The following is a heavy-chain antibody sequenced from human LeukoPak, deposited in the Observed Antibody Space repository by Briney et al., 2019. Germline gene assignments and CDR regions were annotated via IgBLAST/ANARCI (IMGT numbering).Heavy chain of an antibody. V-gene: IGHV1-18*01. Sequence: ASVEVSCKASGYTFTRYYIHWVRQAPGQGLEWMGLITAFNGNTNYAQKLQGRVTMTTDTSTTTAYMELRSLRSDDTAVYYCARHGGVVVTADDAFDIWGQGTMVIVPS. D-gene: IGHD2-21*02. J-gene: IGHJ3*02. CDR3: ARHGGVVVTADDAFDI. CDR2: ITAFNGNT. CDR1: GYTFTRYY.